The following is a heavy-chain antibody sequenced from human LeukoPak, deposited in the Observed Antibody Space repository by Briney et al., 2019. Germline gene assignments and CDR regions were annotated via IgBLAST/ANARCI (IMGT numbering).Heavy chain of an antibody. J-gene: IGHJ4*02. CDR3: AREYDGTDY. CDR1: GFTFSSDR. D-gene: IGHD2-8*01. CDR2: IKQDGSEK. V-gene: IGHV3-7*01. Sequence: GGSLRRSCAASGFTFSSDRRSWVRQAPGKGLEWVANIKQDGSEKYYVDSVKGRVTISRDNAKNSLYLQMNSLRAEDTAVYYCAREYDGTDYWGQGTLVTVSS.